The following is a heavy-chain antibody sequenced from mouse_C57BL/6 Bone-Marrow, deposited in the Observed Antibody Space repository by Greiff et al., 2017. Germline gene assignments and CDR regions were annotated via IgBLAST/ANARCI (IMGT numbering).Heavy chain of an antibody. Sequence: QVQLKQSGAELAKPGASVKLSCKASGYTFTSYWMHWVKQRPGQGLEWIGYINPSSGYTKYNQKFKDKATLTADKSSSTAYVQLSSLTYEDSAVYYCAREFDYYGSSFAYWGQGTLVTVSA. D-gene: IGHD1-1*01. V-gene: IGHV1-7*01. J-gene: IGHJ3*01. CDR1: GYTFTSYW. CDR3: AREFDYYGSSFAY. CDR2: INPSSGYT.